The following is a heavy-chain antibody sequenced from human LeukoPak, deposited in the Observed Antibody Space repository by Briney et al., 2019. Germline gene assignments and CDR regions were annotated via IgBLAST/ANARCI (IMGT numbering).Heavy chain of an antibody. D-gene: IGHD3-10*01. J-gene: IGHJ6*02. CDR3: ARLWFGETTYYGMDV. CDR1: GFTVSSNY. Sequence: GSLRLSCAASGFTVSSNYMSWVRQAPGKGLEWVSVIYSGGSTYYADSVKGRFTISRDNSKNTLYLQMNSLRAEDTAVYYCARLWFGETTYYGMDVWGQGTTVTVSS. CDR2: IYSGGST. V-gene: IGHV3-53*01.